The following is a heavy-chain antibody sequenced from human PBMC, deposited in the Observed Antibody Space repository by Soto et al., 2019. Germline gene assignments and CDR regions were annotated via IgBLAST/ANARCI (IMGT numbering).Heavy chain of an antibody. V-gene: IGHV6-1*01. CDR3: ARSEEDSDYYYYGLDV. J-gene: IGHJ6*02. Sequence: SQTLSLTCAISGDSVSSTSTAWSWIRQSPSRGLEWLGGTYYRSKWYSDYAVSVKSRITINPDTSKNQFSLQLNSVTPEDTAVYFCARSEEDSDYYYYGLDVWGQGTTVTVSS. CDR2: TYYRSKWYS. D-gene: IGHD2-15*01. CDR1: GDSVSSTSTA.